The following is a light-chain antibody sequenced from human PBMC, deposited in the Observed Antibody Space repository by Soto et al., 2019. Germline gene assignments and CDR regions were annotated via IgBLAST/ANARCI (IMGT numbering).Light chain of an antibody. Sequence: QSVLTQPPSVSGAPGQRVTISCTGSSSNIGTGFEVHWYQQLPGTAPKLLIYGNTSRPSGVPDRFSASKSGTSASLAIAGLQAEDEADYYCQSYDNSLSAWVFGGGTKLTVL. CDR1: SSNIGTGFE. V-gene: IGLV1-40*01. CDR2: GNT. J-gene: IGLJ3*02. CDR3: QSYDNSLSAWV.